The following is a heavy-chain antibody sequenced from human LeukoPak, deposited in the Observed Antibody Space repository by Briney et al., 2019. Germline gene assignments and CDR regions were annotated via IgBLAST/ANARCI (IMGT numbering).Heavy chain of an antibody. V-gene: IGHV3-48*01. CDR3: AKDSTESGYDY. D-gene: IGHD3-3*01. J-gene: IGHJ4*02. CDR1: GFTFSSYS. CDR2: ISSSSSTI. Sequence: PGGSLRLSCAASGFTFSSYSMNWVRQAPGKGLEWVSYISSSSSTIYYADSVKGRFTISRDNAKNSLYLQMNSLRAEDTAVYYCAKDSTESGYDYWGQGTLVTVSS.